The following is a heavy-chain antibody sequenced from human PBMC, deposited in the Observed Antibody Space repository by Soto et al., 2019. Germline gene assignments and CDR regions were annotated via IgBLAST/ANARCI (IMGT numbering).Heavy chain of an antibody. CDR3: ARAPRELLAEGPLFLYYYYGLDV. CDR1: GGSFSDAF. CDR2: VFHTGNT. J-gene: IGHJ6*02. Sequence: QVHLQQWGAGLLKPSGTLSLTCAVSGGSFSDAFWSWVRQSPGRGLEWIGEVFHTGNTNYNPSLKSRVTLSVDTAKNQFSLRLTSVTAADSALYYCARAPRELLAEGPLFLYYYYGLDVWGQGTTVTVSS. D-gene: IGHD1-7*01. V-gene: IGHV4-34*12.